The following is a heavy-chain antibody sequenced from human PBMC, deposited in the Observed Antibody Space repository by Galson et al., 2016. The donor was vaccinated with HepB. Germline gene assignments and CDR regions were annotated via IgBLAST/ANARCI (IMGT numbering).Heavy chain of an antibody. Sequence: SLRLSCAASGFTFSDYYTTWIRQAPGRGLEWVSYITSSGSPVYYADSVQGRFTISRDNARNSLHLQMNSLRAEDTAVYYCARIKATIVVDYAFDIWGQGTMVTVSS. CDR2: ITSSGSPV. D-gene: IGHD3-22*01. CDR3: ARIKATIVVDYAFDI. V-gene: IGHV3-11*01. CDR1: GFTFSDYY. J-gene: IGHJ3*02.